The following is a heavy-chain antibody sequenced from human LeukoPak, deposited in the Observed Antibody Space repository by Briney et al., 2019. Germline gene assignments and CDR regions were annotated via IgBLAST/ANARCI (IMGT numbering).Heavy chain of an antibody. Sequence: GGSLRLSCAASGFTFSSYWMHWVRQAPGKGLVWVSRINSDGSSTSYADSVKGRFTISRDNAKNTLYLQMNSLRAEDTAVYYCARGGFMITFGGVIVPFDFVDYWGQGTLVTVSS. V-gene: IGHV3-74*01. CDR3: ARGGFMITFGGVIVPFDFVDY. J-gene: IGHJ4*02. CDR1: GFTFSSYW. D-gene: IGHD3-16*02. CDR2: INSDGSST.